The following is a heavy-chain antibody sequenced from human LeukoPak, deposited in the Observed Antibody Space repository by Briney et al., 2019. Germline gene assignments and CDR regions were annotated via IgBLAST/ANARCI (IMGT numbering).Heavy chain of an antibody. CDR3: AKPYSNYDYYYMDV. CDR1: GFTVSSNY. V-gene: IGHV3-53*05. CDR2: IYSGGST. D-gene: IGHD4-11*01. J-gene: IGHJ6*03. Sequence: PGGSLRLSCAASGFTVSSNYMSWVRQAPGKGLEWVSVIYSGGSTYYADSVKGRFTISRDNSKNTLYLQMNSLRAEDTAVYYCAKPYSNYDYYYMDVWGKGTTVTVSS.